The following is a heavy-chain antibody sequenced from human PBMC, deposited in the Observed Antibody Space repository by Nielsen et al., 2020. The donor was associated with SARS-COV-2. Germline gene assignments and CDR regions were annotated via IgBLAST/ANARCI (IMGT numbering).Heavy chain of an antibody. D-gene: IGHD3-16*01. Sequence: GGSLRLSCAASGFTFSSYSMNWVRQAPGKGLEWVSYISSSSSTIYYADSVKGRFTISRDNAKNSLYLQMNSLRDEDTAVYYCARDLGVEYYYYYGMDVWGQGTTVTVSS. J-gene: IGHJ6*02. CDR2: ISSSSSTI. V-gene: IGHV3-48*02. CDR1: GFTFSSYS. CDR3: ARDLGVEYYYYYGMDV.